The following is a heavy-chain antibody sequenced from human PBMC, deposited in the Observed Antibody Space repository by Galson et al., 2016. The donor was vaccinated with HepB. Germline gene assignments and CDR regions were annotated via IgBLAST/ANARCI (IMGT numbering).Heavy chain of an antibody. Sequence: SLRLSCAASGFTFSDAWMNWVRQAPGKGLEWVAFISRDETGIHYADSVKGRFTISRDDVNNSLFLLMNSLRDDDTAVYYCARDRRQQVPYYFDYWGQGTHVTVSS. D-gene: IGHD6-13*01. CDR3: ARDRRQQVPYYFDY. V-gene: IGHV3-48*02. J-gene: IGHJ4*02. CDR2: ISRDETGI. CDR1: GFTFSDAW.